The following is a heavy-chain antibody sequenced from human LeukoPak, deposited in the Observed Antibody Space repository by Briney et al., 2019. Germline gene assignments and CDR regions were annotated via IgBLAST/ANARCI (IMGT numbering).Heavy chain of an antibody. Sequence: GGSLRLSCAASGLTFSSYAMHWVRQAPGKGLEWVAVISYDGSNKYYADSVKGRFTISRDNSKNTLYLQMNSLSAEDTAVYYCASLSSFHHSSHTPSDAFDIWGQGTMVTVSS. CDR1: GLTFSSYA. V-gene: IGHV3-30*04. CDR3: ASLSSFHHSSHTPSDAFDI. J-gene: IGHJ3*02. D-gene: IGHD3-22*01. CDR2: ISYDGSNK.